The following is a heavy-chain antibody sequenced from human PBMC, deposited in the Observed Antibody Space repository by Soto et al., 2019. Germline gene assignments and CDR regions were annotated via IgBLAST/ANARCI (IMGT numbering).Heavy chain of an antibody. CDR3: ARRVPAPNWFDP. CDR2: IYYSGST. D-gene: IGHD2-2*01. V-gene: IGHV4-39*07. J-gene: IGHJ5*02. CDR1: GGSISGSSYY. Sequence: SETLSLTCTVSGGSISGSSYYWGWIRQPPGKGLEWIGNIYYSGSTYYNPSLKSRVTISVDTSKNQFSLKLSSVTAADTAVYYCARRVPAPNWFDPWGQGTLVTVSS.